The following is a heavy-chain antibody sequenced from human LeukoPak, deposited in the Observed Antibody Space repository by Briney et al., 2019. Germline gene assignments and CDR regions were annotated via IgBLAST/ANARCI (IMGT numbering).Heavy chain of an antibody. V-gene: IGHV3-23*01. D-gene: IGHD6-6*01. CDR3: AKNRYGSSSVTLDY. J-gene: IGHJ4*02. Sequence: GGSLRLSCAASGFAFSSYAMSWVRQASGKGPEWVSSISGRDFSTYYADSVKGRFTFSRDNSKSTLYLQMNSLRADDTAVYYCAKNRYGSSSVTLDYWGQGTLVTVSS. CDR1: GFAFSSYA. CDR2: ISGRDFST.